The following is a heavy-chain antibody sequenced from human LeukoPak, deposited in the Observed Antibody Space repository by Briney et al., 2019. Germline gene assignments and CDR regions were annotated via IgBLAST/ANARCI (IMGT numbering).Heavy chain of an antibody. V-gene: IGHV4-34*01. D-gene: IGHD3-9*01. CDR3: ARLNYDILTGYYPFDY. CDR2: INHSGST. J-gene: IGHJ4*02. Sequence: PSETLSLTCAVYGGSFSGYYWSWIRQPPGKGLEWIGEINHSGSTNYNPSLKSRVTISVDTSKNQFSLKLSSVTAADTAVYYCARLNYDILTGYYPFDYWGQGTLVTVSS. CDR1: GGSFSGYY.